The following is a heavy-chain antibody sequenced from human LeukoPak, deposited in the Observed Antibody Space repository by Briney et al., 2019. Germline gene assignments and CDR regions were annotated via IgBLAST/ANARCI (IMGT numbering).Heavy chain of an antibody. CDR1: GFTFSSYS. CDR2: SSSSSSYI. D-gene: IGHD2-15*01. V-gene: IGHV3-21*01. J-gene: IGHJ4*02. CDR3: ARDLGCSGASCHDY. Sequence: GGSLTLSCAASGFTFSSYSMNWVRQAPGKGLEGVSSSSSSSSYIYYADSVKGRLPISRGNAKNSLYLQMNSLRAEDTAVYYCARDLGCSGASCHDYWGQGTLVTVS.